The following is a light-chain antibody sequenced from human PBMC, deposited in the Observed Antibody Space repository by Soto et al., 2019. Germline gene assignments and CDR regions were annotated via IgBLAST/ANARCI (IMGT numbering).Light chain of an antibody. CDR3: CSHVVSSTWTWV. Sequence: QSALTQPASVSGSPGQSITISCTGTSSDVGSHNLVSWYQQHPGKAPKFMIYEVNKRPSGVSNRFSGSKSGNTASLTTSGLQAEDAADYYCCSHVVSSTWTWVSGGGTKRTVL. V-gene: IGLV2-23*02. CDR1: SSDVGSHNL. J-gene: IGLJ3*02. CDR2: EVN.